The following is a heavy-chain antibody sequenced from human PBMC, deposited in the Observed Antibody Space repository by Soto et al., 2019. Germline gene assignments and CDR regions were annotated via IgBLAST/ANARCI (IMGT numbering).Heavy chain of an antibody. CDR1: GGSISSGDYY. V-gene: IGHV4-30-4*01. CDR3: ASLTYYNVSSGLVGGPFDY. J-gene: IGHJ4*02. Sequence: PSETLSLTCTVSGGSISSGDYYWSWIRQPPGKGLEWIGYIYYSGSTYYNPSLKSRVTISVDTSKNQFSLKLSSVTAADTAVYYCASLTYYNVSSGLVGGPFDYWGQGTLVTVSS. CDR2: IYYSGST. D-gene: IGHD3-22*01.